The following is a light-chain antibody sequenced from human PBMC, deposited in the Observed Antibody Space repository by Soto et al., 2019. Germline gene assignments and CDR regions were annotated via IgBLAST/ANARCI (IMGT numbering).Light chain of an antibody. CDR3: LQYNNWPLT. CDR2: GAS. CDR1: QSVSGN. Sequence: EIVLTQSPGTLSLSPGERATLSCRARQSVSGNLAWYQQKPGQSPRLLIYGASTRVTGMPARFSGSGSGTEFTLTISSLQSEDFGVYYCLQYNNWPLTFGQGRRLENK. V-gene: IGKV3-15*01. J-gene: IGKJ5*01.